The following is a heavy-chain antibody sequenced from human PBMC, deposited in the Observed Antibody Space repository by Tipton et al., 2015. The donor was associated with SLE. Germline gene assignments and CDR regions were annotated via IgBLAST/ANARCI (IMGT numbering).Heavy chain of an antibody. CDR1: GGSFSGYY. V-gene: IGHV4-34*01. Sequence: TLSLTCAVYGGSFSGYYWSWIRQPPGKGLEWIGEINHSGSTNYNPSLKRRVTISVDTSKNQFSLKLSSLTAADTAVYYCARGNGGNAFDIWGQGTMVTVSS. D-gene: IGHD2-15*01. J-gene: IGHJ3*02. CDR2: INHSGST. CDR3: ARGNGGNAFDI.